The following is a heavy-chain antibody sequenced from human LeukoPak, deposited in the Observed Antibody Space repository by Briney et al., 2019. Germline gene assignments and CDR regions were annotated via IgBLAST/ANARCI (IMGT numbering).Heavy chain of an antibody. J-gene: IGHJ6*02. CDR3: AKAPHLAYCGGDCYDYYYGMDV. Sequence: GGSLRLSCAASGFTFSSYSMNWVRQAPGKGLEWVSSISSSSSYIYYADSVKGRFTISRDNAKNSLYLQMNSLRAEDTAVYYCAKAPHLAYCGGDCYDYYYGMDVWGQGTTVTVSS. CDR1: GFTFSSYS. V-gene: IGHV3-21*01. CDR2: ISSSSSYI. D-gene: IGHD2-21*02.